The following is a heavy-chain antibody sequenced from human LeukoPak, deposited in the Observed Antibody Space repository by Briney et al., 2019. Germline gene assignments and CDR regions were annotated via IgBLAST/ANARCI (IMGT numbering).Heavy chain of an antibody. Sequence: SETLSLTCTVSGGSISSSSYYWGWIRQPPGKGLEWIRSIYYSGSTYYNPSLKSRVTISVDTSKNQFSLKLSSVTAADTAVYYCARGPLSGSFDYWGQGTLVTVSS. CDR2: IYYSGST. J-gene: IGHJ4*02. CDR3: ARGPLSGSFDY. D-gene: IGHD5-12*01. V-gene: IGHV4-39*01. CDR1: GGSISSSSYY.